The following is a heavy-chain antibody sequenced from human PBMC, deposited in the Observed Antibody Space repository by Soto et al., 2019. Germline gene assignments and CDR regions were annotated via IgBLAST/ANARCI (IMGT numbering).Heavy chain of an antibody. CDR2: FDPEDGET. D-gene: IGHD2-8*01. Sequence: ASVKVSCKVSGYTLTELSMHWVRQAPGKGLEWMGGFDPEDGETIYAQKFQGRVTMTEDTSTDTAYMELSSLRSEDTAVYYCATAYCTNGVCYSAFDIWGQGTMVTVSS. CDR3: ATAYCTNGVCYSAFDI. V-gene: IGHV1-24*01. J-gene: IGHJ3*02. CDR1: GYTLTELS.